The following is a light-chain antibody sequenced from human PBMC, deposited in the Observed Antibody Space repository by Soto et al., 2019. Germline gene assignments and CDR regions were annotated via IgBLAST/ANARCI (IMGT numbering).Light chain of an antibody. CDR2: NDN. Sequence: QSVLTQPPSASGTPGQRVTISCSGSRSNIGTSNFVYWYQQFPETAPKLLIYNDNQRPSGVPDRFSASKSGTSASLAISGLRSEDEADYYCAEWDDTLSGLWLFGGGTKLTVL. CDR1: RSNIGTSNF. V-gene: IGLV1-47*01. CDR3: AEWDDTLSGLWL. J-gene: IGLJ3*02.